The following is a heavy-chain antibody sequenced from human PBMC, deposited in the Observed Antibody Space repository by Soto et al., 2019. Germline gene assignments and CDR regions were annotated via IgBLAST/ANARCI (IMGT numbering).Heavy chain of an antibody. D-gene: IGHD4-17*01. Sequence: VQLRESGPGLVKPSGTLSLTCAVSGGSISSSNWWSWVRQPPGKGLEWIGEIYHSGSTNYNPSLKSRVTISVDKSKNQFSLKLSSVTAADTAVYYSAREGDEYGDYGWFDPWGQGTLVTVSS. CDR2: IYHSGST. J-gene: IGHJ5*02. CDR3: AREGDEYGDYGWFDP. CDR1: GGSISSSNW. V-gene: IGHV4-4*02.